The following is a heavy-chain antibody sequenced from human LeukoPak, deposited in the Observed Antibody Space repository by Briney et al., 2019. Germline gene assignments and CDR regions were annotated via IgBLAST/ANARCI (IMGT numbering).Heavy chain of an antibody. Sequence: SETLSLTCTVSGGSISDYYWSWIRQPPGKGLEWIGYINYSGTTNYNPSLKSRVTISVDTSKNQFSLKLNSVTAADTAVYYCGRHPQSLAVAVPKRLWEVREWGQGILVTVSS. CDR3: GRHPQSLAVAVPKRLWEVRE. V-gene: IGHV4-59*08. CDR1: GGSISDYY. CDR2: INYSGTT. J-gene: IGHJ4*02. D-gene: IGHD3-16*01.